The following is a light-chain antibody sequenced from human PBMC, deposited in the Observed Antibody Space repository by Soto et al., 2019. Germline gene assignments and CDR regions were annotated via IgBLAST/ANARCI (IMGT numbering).Light chain of an antibody. J-gene: IGKJ1*01. Sequence: DIQMTQSPSSLSASVGDIVTISCRASQSISSYLNWYQQKPGTAPRLLIYRASSVKSGVPPRFSGSGSGRDFTLTISSLRPEDIATYFCQQSYSSPPWTFGRGTKVEVK. V-gene: IGKV1-39*01. CDR2: RAS. CDR1: QSISSY. CDR3: QQSYSSPPWT.